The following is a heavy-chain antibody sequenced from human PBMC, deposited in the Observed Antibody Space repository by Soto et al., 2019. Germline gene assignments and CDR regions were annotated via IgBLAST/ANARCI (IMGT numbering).Heavy chain of an antibody. V-gene: IGHV4-34*01. D-gene: IGHD3-9*01. J-gene: IGHJ2*01. CDR2: INDRGSI. CDR3: ARESHDILTGPPWVWYFDL. Sequence: QVQLQQWGAGPLRPLETLSLTCGVSGGSFSGYYWAWIRQSPGKGLECIGEINDRGSINYNPSLKSRVSISVDTSKNHYSLNLRSVTAADTAVYYCARESHDILTGPPWVWYFDLWGRGTLVTVSS. CDR1: GGSFSGYY.